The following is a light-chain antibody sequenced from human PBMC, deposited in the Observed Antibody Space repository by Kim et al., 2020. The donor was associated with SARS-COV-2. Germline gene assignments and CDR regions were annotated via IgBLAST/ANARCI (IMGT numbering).Light chain of an antibody. CDR2: RDT. J-gene: IGLJ3*02. CDR1: NIGSEN. Sequence: SVALGQTARITCGGNNIGSENVHWYQQKPGQGPVLVIYRDTNRPSGIPERFSGPNSGNTATLTITRAQAGDEADYYCQVWDSSAGVFGGGTQLTVL. V-gene: IGLV3-9*01. CDR3: QVWDSSAGV.